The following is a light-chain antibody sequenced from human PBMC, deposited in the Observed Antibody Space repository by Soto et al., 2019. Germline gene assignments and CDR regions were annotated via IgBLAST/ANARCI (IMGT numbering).Light chain of an antibody. CDR2: GAA. CDR3: QQYGSSPPT. V-gene: IGKV3-20*01. Sequence: EIVLTQSPGTLSLSAGERATLSCRASQSISGSSLAWYQQKPGQAPRLLIYGAASAATGIPDKFSGSGSGTDFTLTISRLEPEDFAVYYCQQYGSSPPTFGQGTKVEIK. J-gene: IGKJ1*01. CDR1: QSISGSS.